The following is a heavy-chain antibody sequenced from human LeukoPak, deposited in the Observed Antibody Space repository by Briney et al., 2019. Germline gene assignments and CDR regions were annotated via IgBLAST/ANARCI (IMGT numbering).Heavy chain of an antibody. CDR1: GGTFSSYA. CDR2: IIPIFGTA. Sequence: GASVKVSCKASGGTFSSYAISWVRQAPGQGLEWMGGIIPIFGTANYAQKFQGRVTTTADESTNTAYMELSSLRSEDTAVYYCARVHYMVRGVISLYNWFDPWGQGTLVTVSS. D-gene: IGHD3-10*01. CDR3: ARVHYMVRGVISLYNWFDP. J-gene: IGHJ5*02. V-gene: IGHV1-69*13.